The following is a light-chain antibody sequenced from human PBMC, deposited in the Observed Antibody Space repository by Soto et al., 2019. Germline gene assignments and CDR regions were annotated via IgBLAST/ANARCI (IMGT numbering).Light chain of an antibody. CDR2: AAS. Sequence: GDSVTIPCRASQVISTSLAWYQVKPGKAPKLLIYAASTLESGVPSRFSATVSGTEFSLTITSLQPEDFATYYCQQLFDSPITFGQGTRLEIK. V-gene: IGKV1-9*01. CDR1: QVISTS. CDR3: QQLFDSPIT. J-gene: IGKJ5*01.